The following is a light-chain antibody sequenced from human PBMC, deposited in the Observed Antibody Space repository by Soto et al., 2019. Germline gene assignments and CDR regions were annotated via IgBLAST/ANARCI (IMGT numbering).Light chain of an antibody. CDR2: GAS. V-gene: IGKV3-15*01. CDR3: QQYGSSRT. Sequence: EIVMTQSPATLSVSPGERVTLSCRASQSLTSNLAWYQHKPGQSPRLLIYGASARATGIPARFSGSGSGAEYTLTISSLQSEDFAVYYCQQYGSSRTFGQGTKVDIK. CDR1: QSLTSN. J-gene: IGKJ1*01.